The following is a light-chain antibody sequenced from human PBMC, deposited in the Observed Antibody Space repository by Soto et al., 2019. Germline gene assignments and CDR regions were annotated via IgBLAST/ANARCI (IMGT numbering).Light chain of an antibody. Sequence: VVTQEPSLTLSPGGTVTLTCGSSTGAVTNGHYPYWFQQKPGQAPRTLIYDTTNRHSWTPARFSGSLLGGKAALTLSGAQPEDETEYYCLLSYNGPYVFGTGTKVTVL. CDR1: TGAVTNGHY. J-gene: IGLJ1*01. CDR2: DTT. V-gene: IGLV7-46*01. CDR3: LLSYNGPYV.